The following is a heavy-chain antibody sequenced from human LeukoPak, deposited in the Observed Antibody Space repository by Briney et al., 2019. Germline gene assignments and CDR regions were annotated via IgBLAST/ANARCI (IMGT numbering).Heavy chain of an antibody. D-gene: IGHD3-22*01. V-gene: IGHV4-61*02. CDR1: GGSISSGSYC. J-gene: IGHJ4*02. CDR3: ARAYSSGYYPPENFFNS. CDR2: IYTSGST. Sequence: SQTLSLTCTVSGGSISSGSYCWSWIRQPAGKGLEWIGGIYTSGSTNYDPSLKSQVTISVDTSRNQFSLKLSSVTAADTAVYYCARAYSSGYYPPENFFNSWGQGTLVTVS.